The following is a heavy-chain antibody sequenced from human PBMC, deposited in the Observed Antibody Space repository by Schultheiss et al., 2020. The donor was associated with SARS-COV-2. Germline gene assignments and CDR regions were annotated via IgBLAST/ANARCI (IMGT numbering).Heavy chain of an antibody. J-gene: IGHJ4*02. CDR2: MNPNTGNT. CDR1: GYTFTNYG. V-gene: IGHV1-8*02. Sequence: ASVKVSCKASGYTFTNYGISWVRQAPGQGLEWVGWMNPNTGNTGSAQKFQGRVTMTRDTSISTAYMELSRLRSDDTAVYYCARGGAAGQPPPVWGQGTLVTVSS. CDR3: ARGGAAGQPPPV. D-gene: IGHD6-13*01.